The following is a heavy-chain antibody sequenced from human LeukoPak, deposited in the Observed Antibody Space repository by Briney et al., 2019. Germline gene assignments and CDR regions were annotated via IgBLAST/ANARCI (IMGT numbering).Heavy chain of an antibody. CDR2: IDYRGST. V-gene: IGHV4-59*12. CDR3: ARVASPPLYYYMDV. D-gene: IGHD6-6*01. Sequence: SETLSLTCTVSGGSIHSYYWSWIRQFPGKGLEWIGYIDYRGSTSYNPSLKSRATISVDTSKSQFSLKLSSVTAADTAVYYCARVASPPLYYYMDVWGKGTTVTVSS. J-gene: IGHJ6*03. CDR1: GGSIHSYY.